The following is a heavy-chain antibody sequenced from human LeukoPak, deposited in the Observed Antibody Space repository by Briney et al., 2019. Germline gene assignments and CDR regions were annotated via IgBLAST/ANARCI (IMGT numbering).Heavy chain of an antibody. V-gene: IGHV3-9*01. Sequence: GRSLRLSCAASGFTFDDYAMHWVRQAPGKGLEWVSGISWNSGSIGYADSVKGRFTISRDNAKNSLYLQMNSLRAEDTAVYYCARESLWDAFDIWGQGTMVTVSS. D-gene: IGHD3-10*01. J-gene: IGHJ3*02. CDR1: GFTFDDYA. CDR3: ARESLWDAFDI. CDR2: ISWNSGSI.